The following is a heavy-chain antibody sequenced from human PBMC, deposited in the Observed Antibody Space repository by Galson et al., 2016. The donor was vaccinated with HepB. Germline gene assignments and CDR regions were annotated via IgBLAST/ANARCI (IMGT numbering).Heavy chain of an antibody. CDR3: VKGLGLGGGRVNLGENS. D-gene: IGHD1-26*01. CDR2: IHRRGDS. J-gene: IGHJ5*02. Sequence: SLRLSCAASGFTLNSNDMSWVRQAPGKGLEFLSVIHRRGDSYDADSVKGQFTTSRDNSRNTVFLRMDSLRGEDTAGYYCVKGLGLGGGRVNLGENSWGQGTLVIVSS. CDR1: GFTLNSND. V-gene: IGHV3-53*01.